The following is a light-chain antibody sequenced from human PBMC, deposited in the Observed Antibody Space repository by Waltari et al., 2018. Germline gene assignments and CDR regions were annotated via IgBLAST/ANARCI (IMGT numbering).Light chain of an antibody. J-gene: IGKJ4*01. CDR3: QQYNSYSLLS. Sequence: DIQMTQSPSTLSASVGDRVIFSCRASQSISKWLAWYQQKPGKAPKLLIYKASTLESGVPSRFSSSGSGTEFTLTFSSLQPEDFATYYCQQYNSYSLLSFGGGTKVEIK. V-gene: IGKV1-5*03. CDR2: KAS. CDR1: QSISKW.